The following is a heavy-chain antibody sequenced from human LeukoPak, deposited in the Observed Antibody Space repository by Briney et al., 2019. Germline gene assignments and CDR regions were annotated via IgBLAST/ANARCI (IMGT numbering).Heavy chain of an antibody. CDR1: GGSISSYH. D-gene: IGHD2/OR15-2a*01. J-gene: IGHJ4*02. Sequence: SETLSLTCTVSGGSISSYHWSWIRQPAGKGLEWVGRIHASGNTNYNPSLKSRVTMSGDTSKNQLSLKLNSVTAADTAAYYCARDGFYGIALDYRGQGTLVTVSS. CDR3: ARDGFYGIALDY. V-gene: IGHV4-4*07. CDR2: IHASGNT.